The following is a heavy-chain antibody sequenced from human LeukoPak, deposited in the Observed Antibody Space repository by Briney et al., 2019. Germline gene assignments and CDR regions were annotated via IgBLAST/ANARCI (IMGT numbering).Heavy chain of an antibody. CDR2: INPNSGNT. D-gene: IGHD6-13*01. J-gene: IGHJ4*02. CDR1: GYTFTGYY. Sequence: ASVKVSCKASGYTFTGYYMHWVRQAPGQGLEWMGWINPNSGNTGYAQKFQGRVTITRNTSISTAYMELSSLRSEDTAVYYCARVAAAGGPGNFDYWGQGTLVTVSS. CDR3: ARVAAAGGPGNFDY. V-gene: IGHV1-8*03.